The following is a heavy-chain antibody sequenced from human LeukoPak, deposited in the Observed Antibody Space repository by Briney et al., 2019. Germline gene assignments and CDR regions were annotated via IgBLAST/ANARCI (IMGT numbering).Heavy chain of an antibody. CDR3: TREFGAFDL. CDR1: GFSVGTNY. J-gene: IGHJ4*02. D-gene: IGHD3-10*01. CDR2: IESGGRT. Sequence: GGSLRLSCAASGFSVGTNYIHWVRQAPGRGLEWVSLIESGGRTYYADSVKGRFTVSKDNSKNTVFLQMNNLRVDDTAVYYCTREFGAFDLWGQGTLLIVSS. V-gene: IGHV3-66*01.